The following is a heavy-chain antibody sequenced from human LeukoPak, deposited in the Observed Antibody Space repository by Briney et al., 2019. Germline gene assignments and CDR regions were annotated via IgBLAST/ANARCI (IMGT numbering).Heavy chain of an antibody. CDR1: DFTFRSYW. CDR2: ISGSSRST. J-gene: IGHJ4*02. V-gene: IGHV3-23*01. CDR3: AKDRGSSWYSIAVAGD. Sequence: GGSLRLSCAASDFTFRSYWMGWVRQAPGKGLEWVSAISGSSRSTYHAESVKGRFTISRDNSKNTLFLQMKSLRAEDTAVYYCAKDRGSSWYSIAVAGDWGQGTLVTVSS. D-gene: IGHD6-19*01.